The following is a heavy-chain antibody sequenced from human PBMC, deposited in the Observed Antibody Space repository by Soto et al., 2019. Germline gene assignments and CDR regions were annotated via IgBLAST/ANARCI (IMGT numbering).Heavy chain of an antibody. CDR3: AAYCYTMTCAHFHGYS. D-gene: IGHD3-16*02. Sequence: GGSLRLSCAVSGFRFRDYWMSWVRQAPGKGLEWVANIKQDESDKYYVDSVKGRFTISRDNAKNALYLQMNSLRVEDTAVYYCAAYCYTMTCAHFHGYSWGQGTQVTVS. CDR1: GFRFRDYW. J-gene: IGHJ5*02. CDR2: IKQDESDK. V-gene: IGHV3-7*03.